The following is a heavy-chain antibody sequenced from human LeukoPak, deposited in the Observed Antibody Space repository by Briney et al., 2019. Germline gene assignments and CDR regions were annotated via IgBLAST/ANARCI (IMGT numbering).Heavy chain of an antibody. CDR2: ISSGSSTI. V-gene: IGHV3-48*02. J-gene: IGHJ4*02. CDR3: AKSSGWFLDY. Sequence: GGSVRLSCAASGFTFSTYSMNWVRQAPGKGLEWLSYISSGSSTIYYADSVKGRFTISRDNAKDSLYLQMNSLRDEDTAVYYCAKSSGWFLDYWGQGTLVNVSS. D-gene: IGHD6-19*01. CDR1: GFTFSTYS.